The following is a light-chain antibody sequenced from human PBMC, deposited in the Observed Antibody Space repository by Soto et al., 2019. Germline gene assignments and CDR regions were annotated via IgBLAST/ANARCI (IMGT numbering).Light chain of an antibody. J-gene: IGKJ4*01. CDR1: QSLLYSNGYNY. V-gene: IGKV2-28*01. Sequence: DIVMTQSPLSLPVTPGEPASISCRSSQSLLYSNGYNYLDWYLQKPGQSPQLLIYLGSNRASGVPDRLSGSGSGTDFTLKISRVEAEDVGIYYCMQALQTPLTFGGGTKVEIK. CDR3: MQALQTPLT. CDR2: LGS.